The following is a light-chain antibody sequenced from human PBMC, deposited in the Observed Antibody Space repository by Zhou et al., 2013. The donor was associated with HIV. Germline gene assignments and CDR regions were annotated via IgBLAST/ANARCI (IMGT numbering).Light chain of an antibody. CDR3: QQYVNWPPT. V-gene: IGKV3-20*01. CDR2: GAS. CDR1: QSVSSSY. J-gene: IGKJ1*01. Sequence: DNVLTQSPGTLSLSPGERAILSCRASQSVSSSYLAWYQQRPGRAPKLLIYGASSRATGIPARFSGSGSGTEFTLTISNLESEDFGVYYCQQYVNWPPTFGQGTRVEI.